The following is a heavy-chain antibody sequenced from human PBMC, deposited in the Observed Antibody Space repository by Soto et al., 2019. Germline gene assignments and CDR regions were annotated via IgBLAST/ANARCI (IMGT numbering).Heavy chain of an antibody. J-gene: IGHJ4*02. V-gene: IGHV3-30*18. CDR3: AKSVYNWNDGFFDS. CDR1: GFTFSNYG. CDR2: ISYDGNNK. Sequence: QVQLVESGEGVVQPGRSLRLSCAASGFTFSNYGMHWVRQAPGKGLEWVAVISYDGNNKYYADSVKGRFTISRDNSKNTLYLQMNSLRAEDTAVYYCAKSVYNWNDGFFDSWGQGTLVTVSS. D-gene: IGHD1-1*01.